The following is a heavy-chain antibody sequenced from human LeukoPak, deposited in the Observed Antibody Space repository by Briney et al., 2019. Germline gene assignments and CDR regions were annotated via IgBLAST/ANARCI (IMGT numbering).Heavy chain of an antibody. J-gene: IGHJ4*02. D-gene: IGHD6-13*01. CDR3: ARDETAAAGTNY. CDR2: IIPILGIA. CDR1: GGTFSSYA. V-gene: IGHV1-69*04. Sequence: SVKVSCKASGGTFSSYAISWVRQAPGQGLEWMGRIIPILGIANYAQKFQGRVTITADKSTSTAYMELSSLRSEDTAVYYCARDETAAAGTNYWGQGTLVTVSS.